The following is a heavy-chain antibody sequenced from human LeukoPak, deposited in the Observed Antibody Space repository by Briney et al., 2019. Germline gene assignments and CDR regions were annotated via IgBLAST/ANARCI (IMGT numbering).Heavy chain of an antibody. CDR2: INHSGST. CDR3: ARGCSSTSCLYYFDY. D-gene: IGHD2-2*01. V-gene: IGHV4-34*01. J-gene: IGHJ4*02. CDR1: GGSFSGYY. Sequence: PSETLSLTCAVYGGSFSGYYWSWIRQRPGKGLEWIGEINHSGSTNYNPSLKSRVTISVDTSKNQFSLKLSSVTAADTAVYYCARGCSSTSCLYYFDYWGQGTLVTVSS.